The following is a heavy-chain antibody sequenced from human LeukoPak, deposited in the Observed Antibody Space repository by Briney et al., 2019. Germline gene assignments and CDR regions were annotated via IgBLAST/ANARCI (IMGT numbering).Heavy chain of an antibody. Sequence: GGSLRLSCAAPGFSFSDTWMTWVRQAPGKGLECAANIKPDGSERYYLDSVKGRFTVSRDNAKTSLYLQMNSLRVEDTATYYCASDLNHDSRGWGQGTLVTVSS. J-gene: IGHJ4*02. CDR3: ASDLNHDSRG. CDR1: GFSFSDTW. V-gene: IGHV3-7*01. CDR2: IKPDGSER. D-gene: IGHD3-22*01.